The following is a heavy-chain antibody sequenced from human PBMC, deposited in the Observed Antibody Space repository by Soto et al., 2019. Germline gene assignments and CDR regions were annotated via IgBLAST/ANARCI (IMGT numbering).Heavy chain of an antibody. V-gene: IGHV1-69*08. CDR3: ARDLLAYWSSTSCFGFDL. CDR2: IIPILGIA. D-gene: IGHD2-2*01. J-gene: IGHJ5*02. Sequence: QVQLVQSGAEVKKPGSSVKVSCKASGGTFSSYTISWVRQAPGQGLEWMGRIIPILGIANYAQKFQGRVTITADKSTSTAYMELSSPRSEDTAVYYCARDLLAYWSSTSCFGFDLWGQGTLVTVSS. CDR1: GGTFSSYT.